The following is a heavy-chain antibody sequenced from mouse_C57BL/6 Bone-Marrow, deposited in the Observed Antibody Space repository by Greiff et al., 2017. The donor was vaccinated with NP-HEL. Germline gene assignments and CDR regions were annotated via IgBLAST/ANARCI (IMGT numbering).Heavy chain of an antibody. CDR2: IYPSDSET. J-gene: IGHJ2*01. CDR1: GYTFTSYW. Sequence: VQLQQPGAELVRPGSSVKLSCKASGYTFTSYWMDWVKQRPGQGLEWIGNIYPSDSETHYNQKFKDKATLTVDKSSSTAYMQLSSLTSEDSAVYYCALYYGSSEDYWGQGTTLTVSS. CDR3: ALYYGSSEDY. D-gene: IGHD1-1*01. V-gene: IGHV1-61*01.